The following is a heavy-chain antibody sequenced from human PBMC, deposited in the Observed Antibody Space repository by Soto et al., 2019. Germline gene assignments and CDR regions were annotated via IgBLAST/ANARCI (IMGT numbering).Heavy chain of an antibody. CDR2: IKQDGSEK. D-gene: IGHD2-2*01. Sequence: VQLVESGGGLVQPGGSLRVSCAAAGFSFSDYWMTWVRQVPGKGLEWVANIKQDGSEKYYADSVKGRFTISRDNATCSLYVQLNCLRAEDTAVYYCARSRAGRTAASYYDYMDVWGKGTTVTVSS. CDR3: ARSRAGRTAASYYDYMDV. CDR1: GFSFSDYW. V-gene: IGHV3-7*01. J-gene: IGHJ6*03.